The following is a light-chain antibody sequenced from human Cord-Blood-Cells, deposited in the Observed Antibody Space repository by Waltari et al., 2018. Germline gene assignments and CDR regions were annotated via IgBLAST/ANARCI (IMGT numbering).Light chain of an antibody. CDR1: QSISSY. J-gene: IGKJ2*03. CDR2: AAS. CDR3: QQSYSTPQS. V-gene: IGKV1-39*01. Sequence: SLSASVGARVTITCRASQSISSYLNWYQQKPGKAPKLLIYAASSLQSGVPSRFSGSGSGTDFTLTISSLQPEDFATYYCQQSYSTPQSFGQGTKLEIK.